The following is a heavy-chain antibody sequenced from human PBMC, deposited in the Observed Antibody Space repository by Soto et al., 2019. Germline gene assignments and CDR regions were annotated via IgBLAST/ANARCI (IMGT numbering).Heavy chain of an antibody. CDR2: ISGSGGTT. Sequence: GGSLRLSCAASEFTFSNYAMSWVRQAPGKGLEWVSGISGSGGTTYYADSVKGRFTISRDNSRNTLYLQMNSLRAGDSAIYYCAKEGTSGLYYFDYWGQGTLVTVSS. CDR1: EFTFSNYA. V-gene: IGHV3-23*01. J-gene: IGHJ4*02. CDR3: AKEGTSGLYYFDY. D-gene: IGHD6-19*01.